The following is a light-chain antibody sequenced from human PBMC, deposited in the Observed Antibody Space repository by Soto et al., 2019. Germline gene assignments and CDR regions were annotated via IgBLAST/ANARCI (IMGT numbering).Light chain of an antibody. J-gene: IGKJ4*01. CDR3: RQYGRSLGFA. Sequence: IMLTQSPGTLSLSPGERATLSCRASQTVSSNFLAWYQEKPGQGPRLLIYGASTRATGIPDRFSGSGSGTDFTLTISRLDPEDFAVYYCRQYGRSLGFAVGGGTKVDIK. CDR2: GAS. V-gene: IGKV3-20*01. CDR1: QTVSSNF.